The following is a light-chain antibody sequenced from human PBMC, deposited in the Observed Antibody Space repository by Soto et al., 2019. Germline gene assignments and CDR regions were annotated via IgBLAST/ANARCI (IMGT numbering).Light chain of an antibody. Sequence: QSALTQPPSASGSPGQSVTISCTGTSSDIGGYNYVSWYQQHPGKAPKLIIYEVSKRPSGVPDRFSGSKSGNTASLTVSGLQAEDEADYYCTSYXXXNXXVFXGGTKV. J-gene: IGLJ3*02. CDR3: TSYXXXNXXV. CDR1: SSDIGGYNY. CDR2: EVS. V-gene: IGLV2-8*01.